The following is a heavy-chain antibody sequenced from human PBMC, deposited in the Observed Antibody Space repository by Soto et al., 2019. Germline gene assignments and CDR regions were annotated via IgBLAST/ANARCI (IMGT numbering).Heavy chain of an antibody. CDR1: GFSLSTSGVG. J-gene: IGHJ4*02. Sequence: SGPTLVNPTQTLTLTCTFSGFSLSTSGVGAGWIRQPPGKALEWLALIYCNDDKRYSPSLKSRLTITKDSSKNRVVLTMTNMDLVDTATYYCAHSRQYQLLSLFDYWGQGTLVTVSS. CDR2: IYCNDDK. V-gene: IGHV2-5*01. CDR3: AHSRQYQLLSLFDY. D-gene: IGHD2-2*01.